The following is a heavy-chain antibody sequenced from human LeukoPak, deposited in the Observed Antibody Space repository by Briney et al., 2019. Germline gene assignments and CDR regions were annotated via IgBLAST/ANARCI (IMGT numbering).Heavy chain of an antibody. Sequence: GGSLRLSCAASGFTFSSCSMSWVRQAPGKGLEWVSFIYSGGSTYYADSVKGRFTISRDNSKNTLYLQMNSLRAEDTAVYYCARDGLVGVWGQGTTVTVSS. CDR1: GFTFSSCS. J-gene: IGHJ6*02. V-gene: IGHV3-66*01. CDR2: IYSGGST. CDR3: ARDGLVGV. D-gene: IGHD3-9*01.